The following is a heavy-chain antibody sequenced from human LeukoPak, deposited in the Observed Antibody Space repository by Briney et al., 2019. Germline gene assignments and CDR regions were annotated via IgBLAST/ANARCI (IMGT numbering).Heavy chain of an antibody. CDR2: RNPNYGDT. CDR3: ARLADSSGYYGMDV. D-gene: IGHD3-22*01. J-gene: IGHJ6*02. CDR1: GDTFTSGD. V-gene: IGHV1-8*01. Sequence: ASVSVSCKASGDTFTSGDNNWGRHAQRQGIEWMGWRNPNYGDTAYEQKFQGRVTLTRHTPISTAYMELSSLRSGDTAVYYCARLADSSGYYGMDVWGQGTTVTVSS.